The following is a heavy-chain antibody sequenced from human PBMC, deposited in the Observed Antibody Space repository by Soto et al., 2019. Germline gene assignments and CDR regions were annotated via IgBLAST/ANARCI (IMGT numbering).Heavy chain of an antibody. Sequence: SETLSLTCTVSGGSISSGDYYWSWIRQPPGKGLEWIGYIYYSGSTYYNPSLKSRVTISVDTSKNQFSLKLSSVTAADTAMYYCARLVCSGGSCYCLDYWGQGTLVTVSS. J-gene: IGHJ4*02. CDR2: IYYSGST. V-gene: IGHV4-30-4*01. D-gene: IGHD2-15*01. CDR3: ARLVCSGGSCYCLDY. CDR1: GGSISSGDYY.